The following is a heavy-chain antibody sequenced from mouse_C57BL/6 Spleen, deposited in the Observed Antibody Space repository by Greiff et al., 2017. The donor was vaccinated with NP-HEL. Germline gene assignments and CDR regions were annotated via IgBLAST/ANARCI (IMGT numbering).Heavy chain of an antibody. CDR1: GYTFTSYT. J-gene: IGHJ2*01. Sequence: QVQLKESGAELARPGASVKMSCKASGYTFTSYTMHWVKQRPGQGLEWIGYINPSSGYTKYNQKFKDKATLTADKSSSTAYMQLSSLTSEDSAVYDCAREAIGTTVGDYWGQGTTLTVSS. D-gene: IGHD1-1*01. V-gene: IGHV1-4*01. CDR3: AREAIGTTVGDY. CDR2: INPSSGYT.